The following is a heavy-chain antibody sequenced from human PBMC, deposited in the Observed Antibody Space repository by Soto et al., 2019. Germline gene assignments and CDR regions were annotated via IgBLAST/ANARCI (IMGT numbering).Heavy chain of an antibody. CDR1: GFTFSSYA. Sequence: GGSLRLSCAASGFTFSSYAMSWVRQAPGKGLEWVSAISGRGGSTYYADSVKGRFTNSRDNSKNTLYLQMNSLRAEDTAVYYCAKTAEVVAATHAGMDVWGQGTTVTVSS. V-gene: IGHV3-23*01. CDR2: ISGRGGST. D-gene: IGHD2-15*01. J-gene: IGHJ6*02. CDR3: AKTAEVVAATHAGMDV.